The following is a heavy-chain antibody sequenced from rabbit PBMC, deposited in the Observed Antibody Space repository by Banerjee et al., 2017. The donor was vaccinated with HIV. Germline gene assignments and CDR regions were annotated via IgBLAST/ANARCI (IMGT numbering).Heavy chain of an antibody. D-gene: IGHD6-1*01. CDR3: ARGAGYTNYGYNL. CDR2: IYTGSGST. CDR1: GFSFSSSYY. Sequence: QSLEESGGGLVKPGGTLTLTCTASGFSFSSSYYMCWVRQAPGKGLEWIGCIYTGSGSTYYATWAKGRFTISKTSSTTVTLQMTSLTAADTATYFCARGAGYTNYGYNLWGQGTLVTVS. J-gene: IGHJ3*01. V-gene: IGHV1S40*01.